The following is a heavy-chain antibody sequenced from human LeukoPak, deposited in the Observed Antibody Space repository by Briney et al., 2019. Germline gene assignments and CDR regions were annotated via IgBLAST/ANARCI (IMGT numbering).Heavy chain of an antibody. CDR2: IHPNSGAT. CDR1: GYTFTNYY. Sequence: ASVKVSCKASGYTFTNYYLHWVRLAPGQGLEWVGWIHPNSGATHYAQKFQGRLTMTRDTSISTAYMELTRLRSDDTAVYYCARDMGRYSGYDYDYWGQGTLVTASS. J-gene: IGHJ4*02. D-gene: IGHD5-12*01. CDR3: ARDMGRYSGYDYDY. V-gene: IGHV1-2*02.